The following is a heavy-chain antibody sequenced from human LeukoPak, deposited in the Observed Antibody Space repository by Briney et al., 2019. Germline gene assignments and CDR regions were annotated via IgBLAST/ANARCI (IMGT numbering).Heavy chain of an antibody. Sequence: GGSLRLSCAASGFTFSGSAMHWVRQASGKGLEWVGRIRSKANSYATAYAASVRGRFTISRDDSKNTAYLQMNSLKTEDTAVYYCTRLVAAEDLDYWGQGTLVTVSS. D-gene: IGHD2-15*01. J-gene: IGHJ4*02. V-gene: IGHV3-73*01. CDR1: GFTFSGSA. CDR2: IRSKANSYAT. CDR3: TRLVAAEDLDY.